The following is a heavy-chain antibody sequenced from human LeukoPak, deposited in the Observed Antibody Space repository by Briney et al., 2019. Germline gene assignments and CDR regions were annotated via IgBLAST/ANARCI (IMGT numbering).Heavy chain of an antibody. J-gene: IGHJ4*02. CDR2: IYYSGST. V-gene: IGHV4-59*05. Sequence: PSETLSLTCTVSGVSISSYYWSWIRQPPGKGLEWIGSIYYSGSTYYNPSLKSRVTISVDTSKNQFPLKLNSVTPEDTAVYYCARDYAWGSSPYYFDYWGQGTLVTVSS. CDR3: ARDYAWGSSPYYFDY. CDR1: GVSISSYY. D-gene: IGHD3-16*01.